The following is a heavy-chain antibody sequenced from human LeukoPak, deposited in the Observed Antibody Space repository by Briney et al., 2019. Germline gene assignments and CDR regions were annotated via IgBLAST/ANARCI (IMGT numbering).Heavy chain of an antibody. D-gene: IGHD1-26*01. V-gene: IGHV3-48*01. Sequence: PGGSLRLSCAASGFTFSSYSMNWVRQAPGKGLEWVSYISSSSTIYYADSVKGRFTISRDNAKNSLYLQMNSLRAEDTAVYYCARDEDGSRFDYWGQGTLVTVSS. CDR3: ARDEDGSRFDY. CDR2: ISSSSTI. CDR1: GFTFSSYS. J-gene: IGHJ4*02.